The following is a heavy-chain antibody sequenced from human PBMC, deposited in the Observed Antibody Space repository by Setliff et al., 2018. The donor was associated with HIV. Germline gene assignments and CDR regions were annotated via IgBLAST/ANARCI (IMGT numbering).Heavy chain of an antibody. CDR3: ARDHNYGSGSYYTNNAFEI. Sequence: ASVKVSCKASGYTFTFYAIHWVRQAPGQRLEWMGWINAGNGNTRYSQKFQGRVTVARDTSASTAYVELSSLRSEDTAVYYCARDHNYGSGSYYTNNAFEIWCKGTMGAVSS. D-gene: IGHD3-10*01. CDR1: GYTFTFYA. V-gene: IGHV1-3*01. J-gene: IGHJ3*02. CDR2: INAGNGNT.